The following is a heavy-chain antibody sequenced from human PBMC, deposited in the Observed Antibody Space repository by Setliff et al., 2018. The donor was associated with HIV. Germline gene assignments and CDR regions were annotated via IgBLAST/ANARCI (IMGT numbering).Heavy chain of an antibody. J-gene: IGHJ4*02. CDR3: ASGSGYCRNGDYYIGVHKNPDKYFYDY. CDR2: SIPLFKTV. D-gene: IGHD2-8*01. Sequence: SVKVSCKASGATFSNSALTWVRQAPGQGLEWMGGSIPLFKTVNYAQKFQGRLTISTDELMTTAYMELSSLKSEDTAVYYCASGSGYCRNGDYYIGVHKNPDKYFYDYWGQGTLVTVSS. CDR1: GATFSNSA. V-gene: IGHV1-69*05.